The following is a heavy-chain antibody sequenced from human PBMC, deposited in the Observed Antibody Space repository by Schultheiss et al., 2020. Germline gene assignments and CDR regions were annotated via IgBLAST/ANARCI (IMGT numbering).Heavy chain of an antibody. CDR3: ARVKSITGNLDY. J-gene: IGHJ4*02. V-gene: IGHV4-59*12. CDR2: IYYSGST. Sequence: SETLSLTCTVSGGSISSYYWSWIRQPPGKGLEWIGYIYYSGSTNYNPSLKSRVTISVDTSKNQFSLKLSSVTAADTAVYYCARVKSITGNLDYWGQGTLVTVSS. D-gene: IGHD1-20*01. CDR1: GGSISSYY.